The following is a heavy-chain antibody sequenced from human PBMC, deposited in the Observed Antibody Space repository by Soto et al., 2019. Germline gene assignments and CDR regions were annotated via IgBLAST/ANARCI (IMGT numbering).Heavy chain of an antibody. Sequence: QVQLQESGPGLVKPSETLSLTCTVSGGSFSPNYWSWVRQPPGKGLEWVGYIYYAGTTSYNPSLKCQVTISLGTSTSQFSLRLSSVYAADTAVYYCARLGAYYQSLDPWGPGTLVSVSS. V-gene: IGHV4-59*08. D-gene: IGHD2-21*01. CDR1: GGSFSPNY. CDR3: ARLGAYYQSLDP. J-gene: IGHJ5*02. CDR2: IYYAGTT.